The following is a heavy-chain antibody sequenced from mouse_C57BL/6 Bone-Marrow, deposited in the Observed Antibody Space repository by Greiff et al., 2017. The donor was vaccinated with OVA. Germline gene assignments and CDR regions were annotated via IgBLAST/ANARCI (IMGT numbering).Heavy chain of an antibody. CDR3: ARGPSFYGSSPWFAY. V-gene: IGHV3-6*01. CDR1: GYSITSGYY. CDR2: ISYDGSN. D-gene: IGHD1-1*01. Sequence: EVKLVESGPGLVKPSQSLSLTCSVTGYSITSGYYWNWLRQFPGNKLEWMGYISYDGSNNYNPSLKNRISITRDTSKNQFFLKLNSVTTEDTATYYCARGPSFYGSSPWFAYWGQGTLVTVSA. J-gene: IGHJ3*01.